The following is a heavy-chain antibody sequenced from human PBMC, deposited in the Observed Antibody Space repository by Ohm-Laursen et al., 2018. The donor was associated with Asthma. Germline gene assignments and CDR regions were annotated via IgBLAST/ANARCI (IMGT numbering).Heavy chain of an antibody. Sequence: GSSVKVSCKASGYSVTSYAFSWVRQAPGQRPEWMGWIYIGNTNYAPNFRDRITMTTDTSTNTAYMELRSLTSDDTAVYYCVRDVVDRFGFWGQGSLVIVSS. D-gene: IGHD2-21*01. CDR3: VRDVVDRFGF. CDR2: IYIGNT. V-gene: IGHV1-18*04. J-gene: IGHJ4*02. CDR1: GYSVTSYA.